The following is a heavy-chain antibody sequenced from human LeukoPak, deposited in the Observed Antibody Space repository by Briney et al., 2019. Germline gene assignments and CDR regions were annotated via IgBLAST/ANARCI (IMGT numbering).Heavy chain of an antibody. Sequence: PGGSLRLSCAASGFTFSSYSMNWVRQAPGKGLEWVSSISSSSSYIYYADSVKGRFTISRDNSKNTLYLQMNSLRAEDTAVYYCANNKVVPAAAFDYWGQGTLVTVSS. V-gene: IGHV3-21*04. CDR1: GFTFSSYS. D-gene: IGHD2-2*01. CDR3: ANNKVVPAAAFDY. CDR2: ISSSSSYI. J-gene: IGHJ4*02.